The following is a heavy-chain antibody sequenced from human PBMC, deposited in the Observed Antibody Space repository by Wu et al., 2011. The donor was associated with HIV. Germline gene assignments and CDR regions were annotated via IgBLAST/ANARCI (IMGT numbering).Heavy chain of an antibody. J-gene: IGHJ6*03. CDR3: AIGFGEHYYYYFYIDV. Sequence: QVQLVQPGAEVKKPGSSVKVSCKASEHFSSYAISWVRQAPGQGLEWMGGIIPMFDTANYAQKFQGRVTITADKSTSTAYMELSSLRSEDTAVYYCAIGFGEHYYYYFYIDVWGKGTTVTVSS. D-gene: IGHD3-10*01. CDR1: EHFSSYA. CDR2: IIPMFDTA. V-gene: IGHV1-69*14.